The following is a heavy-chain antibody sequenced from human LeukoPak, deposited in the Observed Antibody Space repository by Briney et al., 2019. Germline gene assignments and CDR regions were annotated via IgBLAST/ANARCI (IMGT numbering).Heavy chain of an antibody. V-gene: IGHV4-30-2*01. CDR2: IYPRGST. CDR1: GGSISSGSYS. Sequence: TLSLTCAVSGGSISSGSYSWSWIRQPPGKDLEWIGYIYPRGSTYYNPSLKSRVILSLDKSANQFSLNLSSVTAADTAVYYCARFSPRAMGNYLDFWGQGTLVTVSS. CDR3: ARFSPRAMGNYLDF. D-gene: IGHD7-27*01. J-gene: IGHJ4*02.